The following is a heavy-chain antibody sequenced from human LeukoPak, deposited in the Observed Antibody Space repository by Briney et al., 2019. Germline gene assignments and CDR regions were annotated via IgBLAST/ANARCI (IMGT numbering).Heavy chain of an antibody. J-gene: IGHJ3*02. Sequence: SETLSLTCTVSGGSISSYYWSWIRQPPGKGLEWIGYIYYSGSTNYNPSLKSRVTISVDTSKNQFSLKLSSVTAADTAVYYCAVLLWFGELLEAFDIWGQGTMVTVSS. V-gene: IGHV4-59*01. CDR3: AVLLWFGELLEAFDI. D-gene: IGHD3-10*01. CDR2: IYYSGST. CDR1: GGSISSYY.